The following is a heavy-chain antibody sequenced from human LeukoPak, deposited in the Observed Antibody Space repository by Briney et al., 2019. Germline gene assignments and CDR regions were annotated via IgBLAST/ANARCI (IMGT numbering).Heavy chain of an antibody. CDR3: AKAIAATGRWWIFDY. Sequence: PGGSLRLSCAASGFTFSNYAMTWVRQAPGEGLEWVSSISGSGSSTYYADSVKGRFTISRDNPKNAQYLQMSSLRAEDTAVYYCAKAIAATGRWWIFDYWGQGTLVTVSS. D-gene: IGHD6-13*01. CDR2: ISGSGSST. V-gene: IGHV3-23*01. J-gene: IGHJ4*02. CDR1: GFTFSNYA.